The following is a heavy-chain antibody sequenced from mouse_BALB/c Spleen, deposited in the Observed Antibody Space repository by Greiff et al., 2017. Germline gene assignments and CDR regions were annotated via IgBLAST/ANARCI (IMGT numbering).Heavy chain of an antibody. CDR3: ARGQTTAWFAY. V-gene: IGHV5-6-5*01. D-gene: IGHD5-5*01. Sequence: EVKLVESGGGLVKPGGSLKLSCAASGFTFSSYAMSWVRQTPEKRLEWVASISSGGSTYYPDSVKGRFTISRDNARNILYLQMSSLRSEDTAMYYCARGQTTAWFAYWGQGTLVTVSA. J-gene: IGHJ3*01. CDR1: GFTFSSYA. CDR2: ISSGGST.